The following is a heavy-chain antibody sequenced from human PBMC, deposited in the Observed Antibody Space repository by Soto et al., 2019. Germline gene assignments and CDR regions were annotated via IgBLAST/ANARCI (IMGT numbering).Heavy chain of an antibody. J-gene: IGHJ4*02. CDR3: ARVSRRDCGGDCYYFDY. V-gene: IGHV3-74*01. D-gene: IGHD2-21*02. CDR2: INSDGSST. CDR1: GFTFSSYW. Sequence: WGSLRLSCAASGFTFSSYWMHWVRQAPGKGLVWVSRINSDGSSTSYADAVKGRFTISRDNAKNTLYLQMNSLRAEDTAVYYCARVSRRDCGGDCYYFDYWGQGTLVTVSS.